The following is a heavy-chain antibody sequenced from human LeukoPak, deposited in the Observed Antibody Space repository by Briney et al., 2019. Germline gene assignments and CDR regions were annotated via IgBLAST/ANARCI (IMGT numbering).Heavy chain of an antibody. J-gene: IGHJ5*02. CDR1: GFTFSSYS. D-gene: IGHD6-19*01. CDR2: ISSSSSYI. Sequence: GGSLRLSCAASGFTFSSYSMNWVRQAPGKGLEWVSSISSSSSYIYYADSVKGRFTISRDNAKNSLYLQMNSLRAEDTAVYYCARGSPSSGWLFDPWGQGTLVTVSS. V-gene: IGHV3-21*01. CDR3: ARGSPSSGWLFDP.